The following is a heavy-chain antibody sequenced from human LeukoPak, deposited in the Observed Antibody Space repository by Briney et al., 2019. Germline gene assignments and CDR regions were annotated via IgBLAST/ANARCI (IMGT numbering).Heavy chain of an antibody. CDR3: ARDLNSGLDY. V-gene: IGHV1-8*01. CDR2: MNPSSGNT. CDR1: GYTFTSYD. Sequence: ASVKVSCKASGYTFTSYDINWVRQATGQGLEWLGWMNPSSGNTGYAQKFQGRVTMTRDTSISTAYMELSSLRSEDTAVYYCARDLNSGLDYWGQGTLVTVSS. J-gene: IGHJ4*02. D-gene: IGHD6-19*01.